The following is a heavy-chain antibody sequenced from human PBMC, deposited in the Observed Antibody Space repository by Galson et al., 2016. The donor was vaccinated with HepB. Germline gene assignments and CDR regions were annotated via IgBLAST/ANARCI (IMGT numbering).Heavy chain of an antibody. Sequence: SLRLSCAVSGFTFSNYAMYWVREAPGKGLEWVAVTDGTNKYYADSVKGRFTIPRDDSKSTLYLQMDRLRAEDTAVYYCATDPIVGVPDYFDYWGQGTLVTVSS. V-gene: IGHV3-30-3*01. D-gene: IGHD1-26*01. CDR1: GFTFSNYA. J-gene: IGHJ4*02. CDR2: TDGTNK. CDR3: ATDPIVGVPDYFDY.